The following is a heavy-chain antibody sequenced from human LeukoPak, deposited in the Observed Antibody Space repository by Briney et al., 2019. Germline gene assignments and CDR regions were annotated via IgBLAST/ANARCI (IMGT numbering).Heavy chain of an antibody. CDR3: ARDPGWELLSGFDY. J-gene: IGHJ4*02. CDR1: GFTFSSYA. CDR2: ISYDGSNK. V-gene: IGHV3-30-3*01. Sequence: GGSLRLSCAASGFTFSSYAMHWVRQAPGKGLEWVAVISYDGSNKYYAGSVKGRFTISSDNSKNTLYLQMNSLRAEDTAVYYCARDPGWELLSGFDYWGQGTLVTVSS. D-gene: IGHD1-26*01.